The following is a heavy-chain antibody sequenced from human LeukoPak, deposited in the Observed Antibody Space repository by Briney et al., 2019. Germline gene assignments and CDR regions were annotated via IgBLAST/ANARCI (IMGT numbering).Heavy chain of an antibody. J-gene: IGHJ4*02. CDR3: ARNHYYDSSGLGD. V-gene: IGHV4-39*07. CDR1: GDSTSSSTYY. CDR2: FYYTGST. Sequence: SETLSLTCTVSGDSTSSSTYYWGWIRQPPGRGLEWLGSFYYTGSTYYNPSLKSRVTISVDTSKNQFSLKLSSVTAADTAVYYCARNHYYDSSGLGDWGQGTLVTVSS. D-gene: IGHD3-22*01.